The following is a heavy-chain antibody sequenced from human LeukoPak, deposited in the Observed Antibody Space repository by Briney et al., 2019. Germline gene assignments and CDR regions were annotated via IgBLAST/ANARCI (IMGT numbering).Heavy chain of an antibody. D-gene: IGHD4-23*01. Sequence: PGGSLRLSCAASGFTFSSYWMHWVRQAPGKGLVWVSRINSDGSSTSYADSVKGRFTISRDNAKNTLSLQMNSLRAEDTAVYYCAREFGGTYLFDYWGQGTLVTVSS. J-gene: IGHJ4*02. CDR2: INSDGSST. V-gene: IGHV3-74*01. CDR1: GFTFSSYW. CDR3: AREFGGTYLFDY.